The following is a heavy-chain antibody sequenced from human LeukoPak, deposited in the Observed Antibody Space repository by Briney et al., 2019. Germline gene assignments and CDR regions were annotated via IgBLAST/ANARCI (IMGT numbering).Heavy chain of an antibody. V-gene: IGHV3-23*01. Sequence: GGSLRLSCAASGFTFSSYAMTWVRQAPGKGLEWVSGISGNGGSTYYADSVKGRFTISRDNSKNTLYMQMNSLRAEDTAVYYCAKAEKKGSRSHFDYWGQGTLVTVSS. CDR3: AKAEKKGSRSHFDY. J-gene: IGHJ4*02. D-gene: IGHD6-13*01. CDR2: ISGNGGST. CDR1: GFTFSSYA.